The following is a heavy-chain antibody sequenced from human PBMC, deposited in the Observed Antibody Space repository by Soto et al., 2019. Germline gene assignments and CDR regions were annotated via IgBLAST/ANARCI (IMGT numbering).Heavy chain of an antibody. V-gene: IGHV1-3*01. CDR2: INAGNGNT. CDR3: AKCLNWNDLDY. D-gene: IGHD1-1*01. J-gene: IGHJ4*02. CDR1: GYTFTNYA. Sequence: QVQLVQSGAEVKKPGASVKVSCKASGYTFTNYAMHWVRQAPGQRLEWMGWINAGNGNTKYSQKFQGRVTITRDTSASTAYMELSSLTSEDTAVYYCAKCLNWNDLDYWGQGTLVTVSS.